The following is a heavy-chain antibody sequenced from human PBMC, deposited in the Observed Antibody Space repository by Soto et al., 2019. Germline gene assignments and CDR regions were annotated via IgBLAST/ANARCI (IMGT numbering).Heavy chain of an antibody. J-gene: IGHJ4*02. D-gene: IGHD1-26*01. CDR2: IYHSGST. V-gene: IGHV4-4*02. Sequence: SETLSLTCAVSGGSISSSNWWSWVRQPPGKGLEWIGEIYHSGSTNYNPSLKSRVTISVDKSKNQFSLKLSSVTAADTAVYYCARSPHHPWDPPCSLDYWGQGTLVTVSS. CDR1: GGSISSSNW. CDR3: ARSPHHPWDPPCSLDY.